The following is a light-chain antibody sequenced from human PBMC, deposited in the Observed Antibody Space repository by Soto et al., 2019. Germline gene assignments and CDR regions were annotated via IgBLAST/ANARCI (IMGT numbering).Light chain of an antibody. V-gene: IGLV2-8*01. CDR2: AVN. CDR3: SSFKGTNSFV. J-gene: IGLJ1*01. CDR1: SSDVGGYNY. Sequence: QSVLTQPPSASGSPGQSVTISCTGTSSDVGGYNYVSWYQQHPGKAPELLTYAVNKRPSGVPDRFSGSKSGNTASLTVSGLQAEDEANYYCSSFKGTNSFVFGTGTKV.